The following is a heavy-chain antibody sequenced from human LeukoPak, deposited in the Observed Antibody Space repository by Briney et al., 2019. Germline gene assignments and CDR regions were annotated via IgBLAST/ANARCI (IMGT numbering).Heavy chain of an antibody. J-gene: IGHJ6*03. CDR3: ARDAKDELVRRDYYYMDV. CDR2: IGPSGVAT. CDR1: GYTFTGYY. D-gene: IGHD6-13*01. V-gene: IGHV1-46*01. Sequence: ASVKVSCKASGYTFTGYYIHWVRQAPGQGLEWMGMIGPSGVATTFARRFQDRVTMTSDTSTTTVYMELRSLRFDDTATYYCARDAKDELVRRDYYYMDVWGKGTTVTVSS.